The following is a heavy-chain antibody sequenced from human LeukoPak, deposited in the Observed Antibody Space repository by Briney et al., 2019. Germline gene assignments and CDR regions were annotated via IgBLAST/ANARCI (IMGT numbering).Heavy chain of an antibody. J-gene: IGHJ2*01. Sequence: SETLSLTCTVSGGSISSGSYYWSWIRQPAGRGLEWIGCIFPSGSTNYNSSLKSRVTISVDTSKNQFSLKVSSVTAADTAVYYCARGRRDGYNFYWYFDLWGRGTLVTVSS. CDR1: GGSISSGSYY. CDR3: ARGRRDGYNFYWYFDL. V-gene: IGHV4-61*02. D-gene: IGHD5-24*01. CDR2: IFPSGST.